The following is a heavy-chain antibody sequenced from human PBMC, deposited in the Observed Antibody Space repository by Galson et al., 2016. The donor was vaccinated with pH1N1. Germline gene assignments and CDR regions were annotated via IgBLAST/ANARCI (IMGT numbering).Heavy chain of an antibody. Sequence: SAKVSCKASGYKFSSFGISWVRQAPGQRLEWMGWIGVYNGKTNYAQSFQGRVTMTADTSTDTAYMELRGLTSDDTAVYYCARGVHSSGWDAGYFKHWGQGSLITVSS. V-gene: IGHV1-18*01. CDR2: IGVYNGKT. CDR1: GYKFSSFG. CDR3: ARGVHSSGWDAGYFKH. D-gene: IGHD6-19*01. J-gene: IGHJ1*01.